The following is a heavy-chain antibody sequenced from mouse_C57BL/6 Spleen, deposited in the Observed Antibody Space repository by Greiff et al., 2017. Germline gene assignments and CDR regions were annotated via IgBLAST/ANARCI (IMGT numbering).Heavy chain of an antibody. J-gene: IGHJ2*01. CDR2: IYPGDGDT. CDR3: ARWDYAVR. D-gene: IGHD2-4*01. V-gene: IGHV1-80*01. Sequence: VQLQQSGAELVKPGASVKISCKASGYAFSSYWMTWVKQRPGKGLEWIGQIYPGDGDTNYNGKFKGKATLTADKSSSTAYMQLSSLTSEDSAVYFCARWDYAVRWGQGTTLTVSS. CDR1: GYAFSSYW.